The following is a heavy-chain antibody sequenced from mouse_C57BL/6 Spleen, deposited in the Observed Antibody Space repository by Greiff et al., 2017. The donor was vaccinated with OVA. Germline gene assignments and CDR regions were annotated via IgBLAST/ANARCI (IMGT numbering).Heavy chain of an antibody. CDR2: IDPSNSYT. J-gene: IGHJ3*01. V-gene: IGHV1-50*01. Sequence: QVQLQQPGAELVKPGASVKLSCKASGYTFTSYWMQWVKQRPGQGLEWIGEIDPSNSYTNYNQKFKGKATLTVDTSSSTAYMQLSSLTSEDSAVYYCARGAAQAKGWFAYWGQGTLVTVSA. D-gene: IGHD3-2*02. CDR1: GYTFTSYW. CDR3: ARGAAQAKGWFAY.